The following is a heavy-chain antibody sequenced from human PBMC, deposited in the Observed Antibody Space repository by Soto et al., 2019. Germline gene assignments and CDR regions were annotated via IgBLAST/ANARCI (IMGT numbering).Heavy chain of an antibody. CDR2: ISYDGSNK. D-gene: IGHD3-9*01. J-gene: IGHJ6*02. CDR1: GFTFSSYA. Sequence: GGSLRLSCAASGFTFSSYAMHWVRQAPGKGLEWVAVISYDGSNKYYADSVKGRFTISRDNSKNTLYLQMNSLRAEDTAVYYCARARARHSRPNGSRRLTRTYYYYGMDVWGQGTTVTVSS. CDR3: ARARARHSRPNGSRRLTRTYYYYGMDV. V-gene: IGHV3-30-3*01.